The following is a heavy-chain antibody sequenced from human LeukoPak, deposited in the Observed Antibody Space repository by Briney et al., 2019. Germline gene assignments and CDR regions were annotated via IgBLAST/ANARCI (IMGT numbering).Heavy chain of an antibody. CDR3: VRDQWFDGFDH. CDR2: VSGGGTDT. V-gene: IGHV3-23*01. J-gene: IGHJ4*02. D-gene: IGHD3-22*01. CDR1: GFNFSAHL. Sequence: SGGSLRLSCTGSGFNFSAHLMTWVRQVPGKGLEWISSVSGGGTDTYYADSVKGRFIVSRDDSKSTIYLLMNGLTVEDTASYFCVRDQWFDGFDHRGQGTLATVSS.